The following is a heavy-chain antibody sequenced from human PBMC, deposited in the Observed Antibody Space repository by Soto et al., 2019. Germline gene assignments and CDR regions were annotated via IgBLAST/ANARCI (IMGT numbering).Heavy chain of an antibody. Sequence: DVQLVESGGGLVKPGGSLXLSXXXSXXXXXRYXMXXXXXAPXXXLEWISTISSTSTNIYYADSVKGRFTISRDNPKNSLYLQMNSLRGEDMAVYYCARGIASSSLVTFDVWGQGTLVTVSP. V-gene: IGHV3-21*01. J-gene: IGHJ3*01. CDR1: XXXXXRYX. D-gene: IGHD6-13*01. CDR2: ISSTSTNI. CDR3: ARGIASSSLVTFDV.